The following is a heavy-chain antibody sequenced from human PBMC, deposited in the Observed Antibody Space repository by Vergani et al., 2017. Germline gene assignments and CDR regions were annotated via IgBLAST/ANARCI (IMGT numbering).Heavy chain of an antibody. CDR2: ISGSGGST. Sequence: EVQLLESGGGLVQPGGSLRLSCAASGFTFSSYAMSWVRQAPGKGLEWVSAISGSGGSTYYADSVKGRFTISRDNSKNTLYLQMNSLRAEDTAVYYCAEEPDGSSWYDYFYGMDVWGQGTTVTVSS. CDR1: GFTFSSYA. CDR3: AEEPDGSSWYDYFYGMDV. D-gene: IGHD6-13*01. J-gene: IGHJ6*02. V-gene: IGHV3-23*01.